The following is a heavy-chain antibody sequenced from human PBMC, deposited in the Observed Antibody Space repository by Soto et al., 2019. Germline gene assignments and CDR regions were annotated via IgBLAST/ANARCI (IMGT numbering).Heavy chain of an antibody. D-gene: IGHD3-22*01. Sequence: GGSLRLSRAAPGFTFSIYALHWVRQAPGKGLEWVAVMSPNGNNQYYADSVKGRFTISRDTSKSTLYLQMTSLRPDDTAVYYCATAANFYYDTRSYWGQGTLVTVYS. CDR3: ATAANFYYDTRSY. J-gene: IGHJ4*02. V-gene: IGHV3-30-3*01. CDR1: GFTFSIYA. CDR2: MSPNGNNQ.